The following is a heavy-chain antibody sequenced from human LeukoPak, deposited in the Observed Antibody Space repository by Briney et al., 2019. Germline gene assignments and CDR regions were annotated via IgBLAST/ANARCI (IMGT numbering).Heavy chain of an antibody. CDR1: GYTFTSYD. V-gene: IGHV1-8*03. CDR2: MNPNSGNT. Sequence: ASVKVSCKASGYTFTSYDINWVRQATGQGLEWMGWMNPNSGNTGYAQKFQGRVTITRNTSISTAYMELSSLRSEDTAVYYCAGSAYYDFWSSLADWFDPWGQGTLVTVSS. J-gene: IGHJ5*02. CDR3: AGSAYYDFWSSLADWFDP. D-gene: IGHD3-3*01.